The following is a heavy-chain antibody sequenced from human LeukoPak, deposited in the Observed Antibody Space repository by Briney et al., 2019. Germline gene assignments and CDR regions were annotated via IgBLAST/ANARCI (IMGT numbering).Heavy chain of an antibody. CDR3: ARGDYGDFYYYYYMDV. Sequence: SETLSLTCTVSGGSISSYYWSRIRQPPGKGLEGIGYIYYSESTNYNPSPKSRVTISVDTSKNQFSLKLSSVTAADTAVYYCARGDYGDFYYYYYMDVWGKGTTVTVSS. J-gene: IGHJ6*03. D-gene: IGHD4-17*01. CDR1: GGSISSYY. V-gene: IGHV4-59*01. CDR2: IYYSEST.